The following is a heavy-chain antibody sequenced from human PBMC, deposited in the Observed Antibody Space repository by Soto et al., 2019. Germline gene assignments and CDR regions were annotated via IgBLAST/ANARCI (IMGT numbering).Heavy chain of an antibody. Sequence: EVQLVESGGGLVQPGGSLRLSCAASGFTFSSYWMHWVRQAPGKGLVWVSRINSDGSSTSYADSVKGRFTISRDNAKNTLYLQMNSLRAEDTAVYFCARDLGSCSGGSCFLDAFDIWGQGTMVTVSS. J-gene: IGHJ3*02. D-gene: IGHD2-15*01. CDR3: ARDLGSCSGGSCFLDAFDI. V-gene: IGHV3-74*01. CDR1: GFTFSSYW. CDR2: INSDGSST.